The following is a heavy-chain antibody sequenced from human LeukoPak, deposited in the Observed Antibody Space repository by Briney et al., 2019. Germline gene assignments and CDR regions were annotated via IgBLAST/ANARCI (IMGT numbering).Heavy chain of an antibody. CDR3: ARGSRSDYYDSSGYYGD. V-gene: IGHV1-46*01. CDR1: GYTFISYY. CDR2: INPRSGSI. J-gene: IGHJ4*02. Sequence: GASVKVSCKTSGYTFISYYMHWVRQAPGQGLEWMGIINPRSGSISYAQKFQGRVTMTRDSSTSTVYMELSSLRSEDTAVYYCARGSRSDYYDSSGYYGDWGQGTLVTVSS. D-gene: IGHD3-22*01.